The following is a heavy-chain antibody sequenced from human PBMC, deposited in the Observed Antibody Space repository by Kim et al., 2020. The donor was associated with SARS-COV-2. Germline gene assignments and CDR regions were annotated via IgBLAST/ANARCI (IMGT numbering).Heavy chain of an antibody. D-gene: IGHD3-3*01. CDR3: AGHRGAYDFWWFDP. V-gene: IGHV4-59*08. Sequence: KPALKSRVTISVETSKNKFSLRLSSMTAADTAVYYCAGHRGAYDFWWFDPWGQGTLVTVSS. J-gene: IGHJ5*02.